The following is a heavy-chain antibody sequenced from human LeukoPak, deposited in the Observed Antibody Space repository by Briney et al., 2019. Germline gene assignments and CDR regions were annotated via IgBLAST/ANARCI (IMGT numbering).Heavy chain of an antibody. D-gene: IGHD3-22*01. Sequence: GGSLRLSCAASGFTFSSYAMSWVRQAPGKGLEWVSAISGSGGSTYYADSVKGRFTISRDNSKNTLFLQMNSLRAEDTALYYCAKDCTMVVVYSYGMDVWGQGTTVTVSS. CDR2: ISGSGGST. J-gene: IGHJ6*02. CDR1: GFTFSSYA. CDR3: AKDCTMVVVYSYGMDV. V-gene: IGHV3-23*01.